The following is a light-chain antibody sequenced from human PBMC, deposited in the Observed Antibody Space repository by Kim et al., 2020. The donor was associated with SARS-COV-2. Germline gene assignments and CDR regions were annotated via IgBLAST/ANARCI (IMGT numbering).Light chain of an antibody. Sequence: QSALTQPASVSGSPGQSITIPCSGNSSDVGGYNFVSWYQQHPGKAPKLMIYAVTNRPSGVSNRFSGSKSGNTASLTISGLQAEDEADYYCISFTTSNTWVFCGGTQLTVL. CDR2: AVT. J-gene: IGLJ3*02. V-gene: IGLV2-14*03. CDR1: SSDVGGYNF. CDR3: ISFTTSNTWV.